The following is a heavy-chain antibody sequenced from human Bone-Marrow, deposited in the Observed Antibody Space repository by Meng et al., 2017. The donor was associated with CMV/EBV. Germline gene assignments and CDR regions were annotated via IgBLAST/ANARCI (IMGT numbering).Heavy chain of an antibody. CDR2: IYYSGST. D-gene: IGHD6-6*01. CDR1: GGSISSSSYY. V-gene: IGHV4-39*01. J-gene: IGHJ5*02. Sequence: ESLKISCTVSGGSISSSSYYWGWIRQPPGKGLEWIGSIYYSGSTYYNPSLKSRVTISVDTSKNQFSLKLSSVTAADTAVYYCARHIAARGDNWFDPWGQGTLVTVSS. CDR3: ARHIAARGDNWFDP.